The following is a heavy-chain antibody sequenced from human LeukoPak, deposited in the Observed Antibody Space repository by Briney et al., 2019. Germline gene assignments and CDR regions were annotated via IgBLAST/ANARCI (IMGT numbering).Heavy chain of an antibody. CDR1: GYSIRNNYY. CDR2: IYYSGST. D-gene: IGHD5-12*01. CDR3: ARLIEATTSV. V-gene: IGHV4-38-2*02. J-gene: IGHJ4*02. Sequence: SETLSLTCTVSGYSIRNNYYWGWIRQPPGKGLEWIGSIYYSGSTYYNPSLKSRVTISVDTSKNQFSLKLSSVTAADTAVYYCARLIEATTSVWGQGTLVTVSS.